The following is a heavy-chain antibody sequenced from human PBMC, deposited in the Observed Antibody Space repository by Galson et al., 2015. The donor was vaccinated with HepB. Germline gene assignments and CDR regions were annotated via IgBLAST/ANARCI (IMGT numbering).Heavy chain of an antibody. CDR1: GFSLSTSGVG. CDR2: FYWDNDK. Sequence: PALVKPTQTLTLTCTFSGFSLSTSGVGVGWIRQPPGKALEWLAFFYWDNDKRYSPSLKSRLTITKDTSKNQVVLTMTNMDPVDTATYYCAQRQRYSGDWNVGWFDPWGQGVLVTVPSGSGYTGYFDYWGQVNPVIVSS. V-gene: IGHV2-5*02. D-gene: IGHD5-12*01. J-gene: IGHJ4*02. CDR3: AQRQRYSGDWNVGWFDPWGQGVLVTVPSGSGYTGYFDY.